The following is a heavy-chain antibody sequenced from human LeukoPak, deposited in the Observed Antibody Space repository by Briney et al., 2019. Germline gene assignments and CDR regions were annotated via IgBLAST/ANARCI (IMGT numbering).Heavy chain of an antibody. CDR3: ANQQSRYDILTGYYRYFDY. V-gene: IGHV1-18*01. J-gene: IGHJ4*02. Sequence: ASVKVSCKASGYTFTSYGISWGRQAPGQGVEWMGWISAYNGNTNYAQKLQGRVTITTDTSTSTAYMELRSLRSDDTAVYYCANQQSRYDILTGYYRYFDYWGQGTLVTVSS. CDR2: ISAYNGNT. CDR1: GYTFTSYG. D-gene: IGHD3-9*01.